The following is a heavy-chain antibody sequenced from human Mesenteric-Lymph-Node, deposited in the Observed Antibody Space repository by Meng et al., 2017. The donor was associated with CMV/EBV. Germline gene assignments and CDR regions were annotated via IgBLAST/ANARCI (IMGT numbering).Heavy chain of an antibody. CDR2: IYYTGST. Sequence: LTGHVSGGSIGSYYWSWIRQPPGKGLEWIGFIYYTGSTNYNPSLKSRVTISIDTSKNQFSLKVNAVTAADTAVYYCASGKVPAAIDYWGQGTLVTVSS. V-gene: IGHV4-59*01. J-gene: IGHJ4*02. D-gene: IGHD2-2*01. CDR1: GGSIGSYY. CDR3: ASGKVPAAIDY.